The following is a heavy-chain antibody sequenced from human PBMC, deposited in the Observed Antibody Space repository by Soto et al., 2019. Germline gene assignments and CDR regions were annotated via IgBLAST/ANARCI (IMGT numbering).Heavy chain of an antibody. CDR2: ISAGGSDT. V-gene: IGHV3-23*01. CDR3: ASVPIWCGSSSCYTEGFDS. D-gene: IGHD2-2*01. J-gene: IGHJ4*02. CDR1: GFVFSDYA. Sequence: EVQLLDSGGGWVQPGGSLRLSCVASGFVFSDYAMSWVRQAPGKGLEWVSAISAGGSDTYYADSVKGRFTVSRVNSKNTLYLQMNTLRAEDTAIYYCASVPIWCGSSSCYTEGFDSWGQGTLATVSS.